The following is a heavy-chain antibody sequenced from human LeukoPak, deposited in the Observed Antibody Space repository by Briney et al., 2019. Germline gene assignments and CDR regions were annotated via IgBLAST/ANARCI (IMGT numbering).Heavy chain of an antibody. CDR1: GFTFSDYY. CDR3: ARGWVVLRFLEWLSSPLGY. J-gene: IGHJ4*02. Sequence: PGGSLRLSCAASGFTFSDYYMSWIRQAPGKGLEWVSYISSSGSTIYYAESVKGRFTISRDNAKNSLYLQMGSLRAEDTAVYYCARGWVVLRFLEWLSSPLGYWGQGTLVTVSS. D-gene: IGHD3-3*01. V-gene: IGHV3-11*04. CDR2: ISSSGSTI.